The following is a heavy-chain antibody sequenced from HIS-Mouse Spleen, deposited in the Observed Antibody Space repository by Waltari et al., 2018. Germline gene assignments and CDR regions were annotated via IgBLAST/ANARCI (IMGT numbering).Heavy chain of an antibody. CDR2: IYYSGRT. V-gene: IGHV4-39*07. CDR3: AREIPYSSSWYDWYFDL. Sequence: QLQLQESGPGLVKPSETLSLTCTVSGGSISSSSYYWGWIRQPPGKGLEWIGSIYYSGRTDYNPYLKSRVTISVDPSKNQFSLKLSSVTAADTAVYYCAREIPYSSSWYDWYFDLWGRGTLVTVSS. CDR1: GGSISSSSYY. D-gene: IGHD6-13*01. J-gene: IGHJ2*01.